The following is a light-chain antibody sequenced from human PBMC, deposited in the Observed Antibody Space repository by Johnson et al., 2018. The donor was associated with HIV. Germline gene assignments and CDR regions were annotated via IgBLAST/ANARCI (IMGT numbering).Light chain of an antibody. Sequence: QSVLTQPPSVSAAPGQKVTISCSGSNSNIGNNYVSWYQQLPGTAPKLLIYENNKRPSGIPDRISGSKSGTSATLGITGLQTGDEADYYCGTWDSGLSAGHVFGTGTKVTVL. CDR3: GTWDSGLSAGHV. J-gene: IGLJ1*01. CDR1: NSNIGNNY. V-gene: IGLV1-51*02. CDR2: ENN.